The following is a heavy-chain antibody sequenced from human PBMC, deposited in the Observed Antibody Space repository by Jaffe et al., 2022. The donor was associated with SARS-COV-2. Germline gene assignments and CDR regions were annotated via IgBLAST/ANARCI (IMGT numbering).Heavy chain of an antibody. CDR3: AKGYNYGFDY. Sequence: EVQLLESGGGLVQPGGSLRLSCAASGFTFSNYAMSWVRQAPGKGLEWVSVIGSIGAGTYYADSVKGRFTISRDNSKNTLYLQMNSLRTEDTAVYYCAKGYNYGFDYWGQGTLVTVSS. V-gene: IGHV3-23*01. J-gene: IGHJ4*02. D-gene: IGHD5-18*01. CDR1: GFTFSNYA. CDR2: IGSIGAGT.